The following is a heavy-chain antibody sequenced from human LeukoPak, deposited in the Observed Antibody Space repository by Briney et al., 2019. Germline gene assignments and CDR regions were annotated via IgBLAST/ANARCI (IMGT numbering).Heavy chain of an antibody. CDR2: INHSGST. CDR3: ARGPPRITGTTRWFDP. D-gene: IGHD1-7*01. Sequence: PSETLSLTCTVSVGSISSYYWSWIRQPPGKGLEWIGEINHSGSTNYNPSLKSRVTISVDTSKNQFSLKLSSVTAADTAVYYCARGPPRITGTTRWFDPWGQGTLVIVSS. J-gene: IGHJ5*02. V-gene: IGHV4-34*01. CDR1: VGSISSYY.